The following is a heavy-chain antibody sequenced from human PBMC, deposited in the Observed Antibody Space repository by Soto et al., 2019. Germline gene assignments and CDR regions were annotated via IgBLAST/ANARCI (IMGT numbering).Heavy chain of an antibody. CDR3: ARVAVAGTGSSSWFDP. J-gene: IGHJ5*02. V-gene: IGHV1-18*01. CDR2: ISAYNGNT. CDR1: GYTFTSYG. D-gene: IGHD6-19*01. Sequence: ASVEVSCKXSGYTFTSYGISWVRQAPGQGLEWMGWISAYNGNTNYAQKLQGRVTMTTDTSTSTAYMELRSLRSDDTAVYYCARVAVAGTGSSSWFDPWGQGTLVTVSS.